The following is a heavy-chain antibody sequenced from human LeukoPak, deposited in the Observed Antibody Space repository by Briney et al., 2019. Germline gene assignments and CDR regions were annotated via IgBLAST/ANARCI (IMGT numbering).Heavy chain of an antibody. J-gene: IGHJ4*02. Sequence: QPGRSLRLSCAASGFTFRSYPMHWVRQAPGKGLEWVAVISYDGSNKYYADSVKGRFTISRDNSKNTLYLQMNSLRAEDTAVYYCARDRADYFDYWGQGTLVTVSS. V-gene: IGHV3-30*04. CDR2: ISYDGSNK. CDR1: GFTFRSYP. CDR3: ARDRADYFDY. D-gene: IGHD6-19*01.